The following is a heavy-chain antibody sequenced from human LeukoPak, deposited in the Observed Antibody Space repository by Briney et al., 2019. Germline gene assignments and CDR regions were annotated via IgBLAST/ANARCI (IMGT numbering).Heavy chain of an antibody. Sequence: ASVKVSCKASGYTFTGDYMHWVRQAPGQGLEWMGRINPNSGGTNYAQKFQGRVTMTRDTSISTAYMELSRLRSDDTAVYYCARVVSAAAGNLYYYYYYMDVWGKGTTVTVSS. V-gene: IGHV1-2*06. CDR1: GYTFTGDY. CDR2: INPNSGGT. J-gene: IGHJ6*03. D-gene: IGHD6-13*01. CDR3: ARVVSAAAGNLYYYYYYMDV.